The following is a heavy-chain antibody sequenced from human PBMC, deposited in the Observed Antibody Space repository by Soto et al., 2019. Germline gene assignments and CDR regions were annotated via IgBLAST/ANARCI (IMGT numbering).Heavy chain of an antibody. CDR1: GFTFSNYV. CDR3: AREDESSGHAGTFQH. V-gene: IGHV3-30-3*01. CDR2: LSKEGNK. J-gene: IGHJ1*01. Sequence: QVQLVESGGDVVQPGRSLRLSCEGFGFTFSNYVMHWVRQAPGKELEWVALLSKEGNKQYTDSVKDRFSISRDNSKNKMILEMNNLRGDDTALYYCAREDESSGHAGTFQHWGQGTLVTVSP. D-gene: IGHD3-22*01.